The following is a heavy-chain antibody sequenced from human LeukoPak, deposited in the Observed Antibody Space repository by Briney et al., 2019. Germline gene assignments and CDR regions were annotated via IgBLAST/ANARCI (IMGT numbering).Heavy chain of an antibody. CDR2: ISTSGSII. V-gene: IGHV3-48*03. CDR1: RFIFSSYE. Sequence: PGGSLRLSCAASRFIFSSYEMNWVRQAPGKGLEWISYISTSGSIIYYADSVKGRFTISRDNAKNSLYLQMNSLRAEDTAVYYCARQFPYCGGDCSSFDYWGQGTPVTVSS. D-gene: IGHD2-21*02. J-gene: IGHJ4*02. CDR3: ARQFPYCGGDCSSFDY.